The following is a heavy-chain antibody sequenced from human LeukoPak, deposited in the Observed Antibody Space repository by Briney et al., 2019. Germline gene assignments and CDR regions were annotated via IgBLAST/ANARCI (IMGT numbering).Heavy chain of an antibody. D-gene: IGHD5-18*01. CDR3: VSTATFDY. V-gene: IGHV3-7*01. J-gene: IGHJ4*02. CDR1: GFTFSNYW. CDR2: IKQDGSET. Sequence: GGSLRLSCAASGFTFSNYWMSWVRQAPGKGLEWVANIKQDGSETYYADSVKGRFTISRDNAKNSLFLQMNSLRAEDTAVYYCVSTATFDYWGQGTLVTVSS.